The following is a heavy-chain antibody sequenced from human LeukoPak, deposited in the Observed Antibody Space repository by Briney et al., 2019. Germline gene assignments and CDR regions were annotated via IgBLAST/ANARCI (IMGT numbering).Heavy chain of an antibody. V-gene: IGHV4-30-2*01. J-gene: IGHJ4*02. CDR1: GGSISSGGYY. CDR2: IYHSGST. Sequence: SQTLSLTCTVSGGSISSGGYYWSWIRQPPGKGLEWIGYIYHSGSTYYNPSLKSRVTISVDRSKNQFSLKLSSVTAADTAVYYCARTSYYYDSSGYSYYFDYWGQGTLVTVSS. D-gene: IGHD3-22*01. CDR3: ARTSYYYDSSGYSYYFDY.